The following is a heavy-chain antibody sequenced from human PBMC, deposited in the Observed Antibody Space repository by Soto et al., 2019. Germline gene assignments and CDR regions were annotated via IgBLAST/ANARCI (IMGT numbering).Heavy chain of an antibody. CDR2: IHNSGST. Sequence: QLLLQESGPGRVKPSETLCLICNVSGGSISSRAYYWGWIRLFPAWGLEWIGIIHNSGSTYYNTSHKSRVTISVDTTNNHFALRLSSMTAADTAVHFCATQGVTRLSFDFWGQGSLVTVSS. CDR1: GGSISSRAYY. J-gene: IGHJ4*02. CDR3: ATQGVTRLSFDF. V-gene: IGHV4-39*01. D-gene: IGHD2-2*01.